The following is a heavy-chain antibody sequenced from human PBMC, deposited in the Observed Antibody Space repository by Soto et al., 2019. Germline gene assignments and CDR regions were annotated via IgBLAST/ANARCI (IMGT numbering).Heavy chain of an antibody. D-gene: IGHD5-12*01. CDR2: ISSSSSYI. J-gene: IGHJ5*02. CDR3: ASEKNIAGLDP. CDR1: GFTFSSYS. Sequence: EVQLVESGGGLVKPGGSLRLSCAASGFTFSSYSMNWVRQAPGKELEWVSSISSSSSYIYYADSVKGRFTISRDNAKNSLYLQMNSLRAEDTAVYYCASEKNIAGLDPWGQGTLVTVSS. V-gene: IGHV3-21*01.